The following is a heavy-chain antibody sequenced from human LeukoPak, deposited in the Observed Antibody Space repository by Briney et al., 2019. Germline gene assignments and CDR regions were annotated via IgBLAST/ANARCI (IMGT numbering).Heavy chain of an antibody. J-gene: IGHJ5*02. CDR3: ARGKPYRVANDWFDP. D-gene: IGHD2-15*01. V-gene: IGHV4-34*01. Sequence: SETLSLTCAVYGGSFSGYYWSWNRHPPGKGLEWIGEINHSGTTNYNPCLKSRVTISVDTSKNQFSLKLSSVTAADAAAYYCARGKPYRVANDWFDPWGQGTLVTVSS. CDR1: GGSFSGYY. CDR2: INHSGTT.